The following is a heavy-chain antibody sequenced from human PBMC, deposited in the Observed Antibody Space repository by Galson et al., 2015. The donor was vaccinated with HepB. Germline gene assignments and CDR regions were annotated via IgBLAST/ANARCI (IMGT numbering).Heavy chain of an antibody. J-gene: IGHJ5*02. CDR3: TRLLTGGFGIDWLDP. Sequence: SLRLSCAASGFTFSGSAMHWVRQASGKELEWVGRIRSKAKSYATTYAASVKGRFTISRDDAKNTAYPQMNSLKTEDTAVYYCTRLLTGGFGIDWLDPWGQGTLVTVSS. D-gene: IGHD3-10*01. CDR2: IRSKAKSYAT. V-gene: IGHV3-73*01. CDR1: GFTFSGSA.